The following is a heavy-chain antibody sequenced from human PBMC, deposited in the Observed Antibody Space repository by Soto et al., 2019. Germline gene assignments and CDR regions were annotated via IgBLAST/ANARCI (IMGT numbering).Heavy chain of an antibody. CDR3: ARDSGIVVVPAAYYFDY. CDR1: GYTFTGYY. V-gene: IGHV1-2*02. J-gene: IGHJ4*02. D-gene: IGHD2-2*01. Sequence: ASVKVSCKASGYTFTGYYMHWVRQAPGQGLEWMGWVNPNSGGTNYAQKFQGRVTMTRDTSISTAYMELSRLRSDDTAVYYCARDSGIVVVPAAYYFDYWGQGTLVTVSS. CDR2: VNPNSGGT.